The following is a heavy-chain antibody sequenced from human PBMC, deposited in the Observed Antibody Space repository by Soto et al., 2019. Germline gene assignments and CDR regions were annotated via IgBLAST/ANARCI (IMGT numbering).Heavy chain of an antibody. V-gene: IGHV3-23*01. CDR3: AKIEGLLWFGELDLGMDV. Sequence: VGSLRLSCAASGSTFSSYAMSWVRQAPGKGLEWVSAISGSGGSTYYADSVKGRFTISRDNSKNTLYLQMNSLRAEDTAVYYCAKIEGLLWFGELDLGMDVWGQGTTVTVSS. J-gene: IGHJ6*02. CDR1: GSTFSSYA. CDR2: ISGSGGST. D-gene: IGHD3-10*01.